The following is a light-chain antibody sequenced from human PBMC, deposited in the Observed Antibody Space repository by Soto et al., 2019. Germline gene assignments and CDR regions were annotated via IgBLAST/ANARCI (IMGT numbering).Light chain of an antibody. V-gene: IGKV1-9*01. CDR1: QDIKTY. Sequence: IQLTQSPSSLSASVGDRVSITCRASQDIKTYLAWYQQKQGKAPKLLISGTFTLQSGVPSRFNGSGSGTDFTLPISRLQPEDFATYYCQHLNKYPPFTFGPGTKVD. CDR2: GTF. CDR3: QHLNKYPPFT. J-gene: IGKJ3*01.